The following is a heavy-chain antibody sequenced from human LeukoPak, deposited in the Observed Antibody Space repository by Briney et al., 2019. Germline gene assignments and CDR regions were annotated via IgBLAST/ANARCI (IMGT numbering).Heavy chain of an antibody. D-gene: IGHD6-13*01. Sequence: GAPVKVSCKASGYTFTGYYMHWVRQAPGQGLEWMGWINPNSGGTNYAQKFQGRVTMTRDTSISTAYMELSRLRSDDTAVYYCARDGSVIAAAGVRYYYYGMDVWGQGTTVTVSS. CDR1: GYTFTGYY. V-gene: IGHV1-2*02. J-gene: IGHJ6*02. CDR3: ARDGSVIAAAGVRYYYYGMDV. CDR2: INPNSGGT.